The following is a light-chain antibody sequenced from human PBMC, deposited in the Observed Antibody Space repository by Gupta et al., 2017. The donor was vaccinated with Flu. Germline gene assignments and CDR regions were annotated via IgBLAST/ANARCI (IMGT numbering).Light chain of an antibody. CDR1: QSVLYSSKDKNY. CDR3: QQYYSSPYT. V-gene: IGKV4-1*01. Sequence: DIVMTQSPDSLAASLVERATIICKSSQSVLYSSKDKNYLAWYQQKPGQAPKLLIYWASTRESGVPDRFSGSGSGTDFTLTISSLQAEDFAVYYCQQYYSSPYTFGQGTKLEIK. J-gene: IGKJ2*01. CDR2: WAS.